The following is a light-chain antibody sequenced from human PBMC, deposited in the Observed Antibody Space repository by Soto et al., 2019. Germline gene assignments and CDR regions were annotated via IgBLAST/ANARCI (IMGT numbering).Light chain of an antibody. CDR1: QSVSSW. Sequence: DIPMTQSPSTLSASVGDRVTITCRTSQSVSSWVAWYQQKPGKAPKILIYDAVALESGVPSRFSGSGSGTEFTLTISSLQPDDFATYYCQHYNRYWGTFGQGTKVDIK. CDR2: DAV. V-gene: IGKV1-5*01. J-gene: IGKJ1*01. CDR3: QHYNRYWGT.